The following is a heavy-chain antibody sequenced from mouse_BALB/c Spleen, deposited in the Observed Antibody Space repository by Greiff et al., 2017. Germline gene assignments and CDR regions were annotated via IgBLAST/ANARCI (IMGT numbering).Heavy chain of an antibody. CDR1: GFSLTSYG. CDR3: ARAEIDGYGHFDY. J-gene: IGHJ2*01. D-gene: IGHD2-2*01. Sequence: VQRVESGPGLVAPSQSLSITCTVSGFSLTSYGVHWVRQPPGKGLEWLGVIWAGGSTNYNSALMSRLSISKDNSKSQVFLKMNSLQTDDTAMYYCARAEIDGYGHFDYWGQGTTLTVSS. CDR2: IWAGGST. V-gene: IGHV2-9*02.